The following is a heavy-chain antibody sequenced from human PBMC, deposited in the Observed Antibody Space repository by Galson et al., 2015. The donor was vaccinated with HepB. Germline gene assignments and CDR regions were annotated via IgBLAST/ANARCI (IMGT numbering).Heavy chain of an antibody. D-gene: IGHD3-9*01. Sequence: SVKVSRKASGYTFTSYAMHWVRQAPGQRLEWMGWINAGNGNTKYSQKFQGRVTITRDTSASTAYMELSSLRSEDTAVYYCARGDFDWGFYYFDYWGQGTLVTVSS. CDR3: ARGDFDWGFYYFDY. J-gene: IGHJ4*02. V-gene: IGHV1-3*01. CDR1: GYTFTSYA. CDR2: INAGNGNT.